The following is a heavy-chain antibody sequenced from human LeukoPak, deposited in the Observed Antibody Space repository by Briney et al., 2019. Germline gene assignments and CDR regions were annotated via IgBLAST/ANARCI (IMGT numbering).Heavy chain of an antibody. CDR3: ARRESTYQNYYYFYYMDV. CDR1: GFTFDDYG. J-gene: IGHJ6*03. Sequence: GGSLRLSCAASGFTFDDYGMTWVRQAPGKGLEWISDINWNGDSTGYADSVKGRFTSSRDNAKNSLYLQMSSLRAEDTALYYCARRESTYQNYYYFYYMDVWGKGTTVTVSS. CDR2: INWNGDST. V-gene: IGHV3-20*04.